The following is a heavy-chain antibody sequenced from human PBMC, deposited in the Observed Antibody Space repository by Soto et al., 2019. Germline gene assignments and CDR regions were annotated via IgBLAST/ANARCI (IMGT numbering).Heavy chain of an antibody. CDR1: GFKFSNYA. CDR3: AKDRRAGGNSAFYFDF. D-gene: IGHD3-16*01. Sequence: PAVSLRLSCAASGFKFSNYAMSWVRQAPGKGLEWVSLISATGGGTYYADSVKGRFTISRDNSHNTLYLQVHSLTAEDTAVYYCAKDRRAGGNSAFYFDFWGQGAQVTVSS. V-gene: IGHV3-23*01. CDR2: ISATGGGT. J-gene: IGHJ4*02.